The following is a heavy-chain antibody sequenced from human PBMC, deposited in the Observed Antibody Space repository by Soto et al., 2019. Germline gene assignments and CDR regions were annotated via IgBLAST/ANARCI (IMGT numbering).Heavy chain of an antibody. CDR2: ISGSGGST. CDR1: GFTFSSYA. V-gene: IGHV3-23*01. D-gene: IGHD3-9*01. CDR3: AKESPYDILTGYCPFDY. Sequence: PGGSLRLSCAASGFTFSSYAMSWVRQAPGKGLEWVSAISGSGGSTYYADSVKGRFTISRDNSKNTLYLQMNSLRAEDTAVYYCAKESPYDILTGYCPFDYWGQGTLVTVSS. J-gene: IGHJ4*02.